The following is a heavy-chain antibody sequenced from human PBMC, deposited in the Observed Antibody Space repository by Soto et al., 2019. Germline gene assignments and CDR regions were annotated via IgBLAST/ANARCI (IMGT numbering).Heavy chain of an antibody. CDR1: GFTFSDYY. Sequence: QVQLVESGGGLVKPGGSLRLSCAASGFTFSDYYMSWIRQAPGMGLEWVSYISSSGSTIYYADSVKGRFTISRDNAKNSLYLQMNSLRAEDTAMYYGARATPPYYYYYGMDVWGQGTTVTVSS. V-gene: IGHV3-11*01. CDR3: ARATPPYYYYYGMDV. J-gene: IGHJ6*02. CDR2: ISSSGSTI.